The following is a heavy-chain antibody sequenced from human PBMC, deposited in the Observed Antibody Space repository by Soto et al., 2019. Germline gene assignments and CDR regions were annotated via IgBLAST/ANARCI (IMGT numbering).Heavy chain of an antibody. D-gene: IGHD6-25*01. CDR1: GGTFSSYA. CDR3: ARGPLGMAARRGPGGRGV. V-gene: IGHV1-69*06. Sequence: QVQLVQSGAEVKKPGSSVKVSCKASGGTFSSYAISWVRQAPGQGLEWMGGIIPIFGTANYAQKFQGRVTIPGDKPQGKAQGGPGGGRCEDRAVYWGARGPLGMAARRGPGGRGVWGQGPTVTLS. J-gene: IGHJ6*02. CDR2: IIPIFGTA.